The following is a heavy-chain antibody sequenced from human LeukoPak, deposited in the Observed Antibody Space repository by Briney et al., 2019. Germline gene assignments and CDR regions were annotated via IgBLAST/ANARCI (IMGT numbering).Heavy chain of an antibody. CDR1: GYTFTSSD. J-gene: IGHJ4*02. D-gene: IGHD5-18*01. V-gene: IGHV1-8*01. CDR2: MNPNSGNT. CDR3: ARGLYSYGLSAPY. Sequence: ASVKVSCKASGYTFTSSDINWVRQATGQGLEWMGWMNPNSGNTGYAQKFQGRVTMTRNTSISTAYMELSSLRSEDTAVYYCARGLYSYGLSAPYWGQGTLVTVSS.